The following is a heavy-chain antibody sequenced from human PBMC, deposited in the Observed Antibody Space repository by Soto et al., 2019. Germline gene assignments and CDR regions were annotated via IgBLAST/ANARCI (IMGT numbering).Heavy chain of an antibody. J-gene: IGHJ4*02. Sequence: QVQLVQSGAEVKKPVSSVKVSCKASGGTFSSYSINWVRQAPGQGLEWMGEIIPIFGTGNYAQKFQGRVTITADESTSTAYMELSSLRSEDTAVYYCARDGGRHSGGIDYWGQGTRVTVSS. CDR2: IIPIFGTG. CDR3: ARDGGRHSGGIDY. D-gene: IGHD1-26*01. CDR1: GGTFSSYS. V-gene: IGHV1-69*01.